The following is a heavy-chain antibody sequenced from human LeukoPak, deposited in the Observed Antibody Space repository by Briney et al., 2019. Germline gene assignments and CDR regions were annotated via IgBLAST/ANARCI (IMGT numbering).Heavy chain of an antibody. V-gene: IGHV3-23*01. D-gene: IGHD3-10*01. CDR3: AKVPYYYGSGSYHLDV. Sequence: GGSLRLSCAASGFTVSSNYMCWVRQAPGKGLDWVSAISGSGSSTYYADSVKGRFAISRDNSKNTLSLQMNSLRAEDTAVYYCAKVPYYYGSGSYHLDVWGKGTTVTVSS. CDR1: GFTVSSNY. CDR2: ISGSGSST. J-gene: IGHJ6*03.